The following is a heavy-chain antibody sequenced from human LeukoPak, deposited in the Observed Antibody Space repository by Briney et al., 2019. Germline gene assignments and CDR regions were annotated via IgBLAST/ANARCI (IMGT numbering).Heavy chain of an antibody. J-gene: IGHJ4*02. CDR3: ARIYCDTPGCYYYFDF. Sequence: ASVKVSCKTSGHTFTSFGFSWVRQAPGQGLEWMGWISAYNGDTSYAQKLQGRVTMTTDTSTSTVYMELRSLRSDDTAVYYCARIYCDTPGCYYYFDFWGQGTLVTVSS. CDR2: ISAYNGDT. V-gene: IGHV1-18*01. CDR1: GHTFTSFG. D-gene: IGHD2/OR15-2a*01.